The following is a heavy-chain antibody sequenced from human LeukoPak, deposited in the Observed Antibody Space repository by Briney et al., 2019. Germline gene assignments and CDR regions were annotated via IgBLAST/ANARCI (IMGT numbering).Heavy chain of an antibody. D-gene: IGHD3-22*01. V-gene: IGHV1-2*06. J-gene: IGHJ5*02. CDR1: GYTFTGYY. Sequence: ASVKVSCKASGYTFTGYYMRWVRQAPGQGLEWMGRINPNSGGTNYAQKFQGRVTMTRDTSISTAYMELSRLRSDDTAVYYCATDRDYYDSSGYYSNWFDPWGQGTLVTVSS. CDR3: ATDRDYYDSSGYYSNWFDP. CDR2: INPNSGGT.